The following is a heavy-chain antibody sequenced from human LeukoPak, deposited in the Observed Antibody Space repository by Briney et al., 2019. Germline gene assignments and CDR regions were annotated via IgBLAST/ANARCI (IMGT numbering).Heavy chain of an antibody. D-gene: IGHD2-8*01. CDR1: GFTFSNYN. J-gene: IGHJ5*02. Sequence: GGSLRLSCAASGFTFSNYNMNWVRQAPGKGLEWVSYISSSSSTIYYADSVKGRFTTSRDNAKNSLYLQMSSLRDEDTAVYYCAREMVYAKNWFDPWGQGTLVTVSS. CDR2: ISSSSSTI. CDR3: AREMVYAKNWFDP. V-gene: IGHV3-48*02.